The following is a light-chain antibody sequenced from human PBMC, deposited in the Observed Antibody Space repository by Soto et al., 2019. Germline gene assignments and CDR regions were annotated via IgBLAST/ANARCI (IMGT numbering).Light chain of an antibody. J-gene: IGKJ4*01. V-gene: IGKV1-5*03. Sequence: DIRMYQSPSTLSASVGDRVTIPSRASQSIGSWLAWYQQKPGKAPNLLIYKASSLESGVPSRFSGSGSGTEFTVTISSLQPEDFATYYCPLPNNYPLSFGGGTKVDI. CDR3: PLPNNYPLS. CDR1: QSIGSW. CDR2: KAS.